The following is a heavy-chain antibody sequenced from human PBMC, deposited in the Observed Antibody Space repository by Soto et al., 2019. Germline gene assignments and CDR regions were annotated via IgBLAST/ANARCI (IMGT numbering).Heavy chain of an antibody. Sequence: GGSLRLSCAASGFTFSSYSMNWVRQAPGKGLEWVSYISSSSTIYYADSVKGRFTISRDNAKNSLYLQMNSLRDEDTAVYYCARELLHIVVVPAANDYWGQGTLVTVSS. D-gene: IGHD2-2*01. CDR1: GFTFSSYS. CDR2: ISSSSTI. J-gene: IGHJ4*02. V-gene: IGHV3-48*02. CDR3: ARELLHIVVVPAANDY.